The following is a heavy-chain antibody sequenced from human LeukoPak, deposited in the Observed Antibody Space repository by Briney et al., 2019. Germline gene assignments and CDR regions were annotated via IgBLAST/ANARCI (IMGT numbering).Heavy chain of an antibody. CDR2: IYYSGST. V-gene: IGHV4-59*08. CDR1: GGSISSYY. Sequence: SETLSLTCTVSGGSISSYYWGWIRQPPGKGLEWIGYIYYSGSTNYNPSLKSRVTISVDTSKNQFSLKLTSVTAADTAVYYCARHKRGEFDYWGQGTLVTVSS. CDR3: ARHKRGEFDY. D-gene: IGHD3-16*01. J-gene: IGHJ4*02.